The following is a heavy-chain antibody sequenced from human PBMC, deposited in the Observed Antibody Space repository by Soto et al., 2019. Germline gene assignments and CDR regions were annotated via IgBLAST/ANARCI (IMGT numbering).Heavy chain of an antibody. CDR3: ARASSSNYEVY. D-gene: IGHD4-4*01. V-gene: IGHV3-74*01. Sequence: GGSLRLSCAASGFTFSRDWMHWVRQSPGKGLVWVSRINSDGSSTTYADSVKGRFTISRDNAKNTLYLQMNSLRAEDTAVYYCARASSSNYEVYWGQGTLVTVSS. CDR2: INSDGSST. CDR1: GFTFSRDW. J-gene: IGHJ4*02.